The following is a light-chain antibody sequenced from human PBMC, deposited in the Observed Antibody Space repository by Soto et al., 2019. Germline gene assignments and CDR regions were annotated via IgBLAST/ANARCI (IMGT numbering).Light chain of an antibody. CDR3: CSYAGNKTVV. J-gene: IGLJ3*02. Sequence: QSALTQPRSVSGSPGQSVTISCTGTSSDVGGYIYVSWYQQYAAKAPKVMIYDVSRRPSGVPDRFSGPKSGNTASLTISGLQAEDEAVYYCCSYAGNKTVVFGGGTKVTVL. CDR2: DVS. CDR1: SSDVGGYIY. V-gene: IGLV2-11*01.